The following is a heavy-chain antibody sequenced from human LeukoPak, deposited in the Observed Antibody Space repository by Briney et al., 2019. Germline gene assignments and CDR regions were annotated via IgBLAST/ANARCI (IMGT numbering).Heavy chain of an antibody. CDR1: GFTFSSYA. Sequence: GGSLRLSCAASGFTFSSYAMSWVRQAPGKGLEWVSNISGSGGRTHYADSVKGRFTISRDNSKNTLYLQMNSLRVEDTAVYYCARGGPLRSDWGQGTLVTVSS. CDR3: ARGGPLRSD. J-gene: IGHJ4*02. CDR2: ISGSGGRT. D-gene: IGHD5-12*01. V-gene: IGHV3-23*01.